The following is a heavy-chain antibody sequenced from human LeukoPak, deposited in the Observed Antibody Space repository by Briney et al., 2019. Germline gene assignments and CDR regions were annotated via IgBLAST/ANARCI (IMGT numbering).Heavy chain of an antibody. CDR1: GFTFSSNY. CDR2: IYSGGST. D-gene: IGHD1-26*01. CDR3: AIHGSYYAFDI. Sequence: GGSLRLSCAASGFTFSSNYMSWVRQAPGKGLEWVSVIYSGGSTYYADSVKGRFTISRDNSKNTLYLQMNSLRAEDTAVYYCAIHGSYYAFDIWGQGTMVTVSS. V-gene: IGHV3-66*04. J-gene: IGHJ3*02.